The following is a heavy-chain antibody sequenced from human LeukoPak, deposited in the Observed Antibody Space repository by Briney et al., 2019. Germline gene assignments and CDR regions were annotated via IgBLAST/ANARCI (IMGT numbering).Heavy chain of an antibody. Sequence: PGGSLRLYCAASGFTFSSYRMQRVRQAPGKGVEGVAVISYDGSNKYYADSEKGRFTISRDNSKNTLYLKMNSLRAEDTAVYYCAKDDGDHVELPVDYFDYWGQGTLVTVSS. CDR3: AKDDGDHVELPVDYFDY. J-gene: IGHJ4*02. CDR1: GFTFSSYR. V-gene: IGHV3-30*18. CDR2: ISYDGSNK. D-gene: IGHD4-17*01.